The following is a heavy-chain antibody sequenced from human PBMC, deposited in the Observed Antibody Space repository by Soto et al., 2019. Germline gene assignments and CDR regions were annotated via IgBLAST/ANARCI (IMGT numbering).Heavy chain of an antibody. J-gene: IGHJ5*02. Sequence: GASVKVSCKASGYTFTSYGISWVRQAPGQGLEWMGWISAYNGNTNYAQKLQGRVTMTTDTSTSTAYMELRSLRSDDTAVYYCARVATSGYSNSHFDPWGQGTLVTSPQ. CDR1: GYTFTSYG. V-gene: IGHV1-18*01. CDR3: ARVATSGYSNSHFDP. CDR2: ISAYNGNT. D-gene: IGHD6-13*01.